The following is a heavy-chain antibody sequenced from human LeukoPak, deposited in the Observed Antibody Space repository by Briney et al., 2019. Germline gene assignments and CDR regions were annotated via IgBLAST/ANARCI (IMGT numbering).Heavy chain of an antibody. D-gene: IGHD3-22*01. J-gene: IGHJ3*02. CDR2: ISSSSSYI. Sequence: PGGSLRLSCAASGFTFSSYSMNWVHQAPGKGLEWVSSISSSSSYIYYADSVKGRFTISRDNAKNSLYLQMNSLRAEDTALYYCAKVPYYYDSSGYYYEGAFDIWGQGTMVTVSS. CDR1: GFTFSSYS. V-gene: IGHV3-21*04. CDR3: AKVPYYYDSSGYYYEGAFDI.